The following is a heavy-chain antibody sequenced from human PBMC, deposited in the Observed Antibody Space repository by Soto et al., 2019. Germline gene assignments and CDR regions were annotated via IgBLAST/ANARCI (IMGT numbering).Heavy chain of an antibody. V-gene: IGHV3-33*01. J-gene: IGHJ3*02. CDR3: ARVRDIAVDYDAFDI. Sequence: GGSLRLSCAASGFTFSSYGMHWVRQAPGKGLEWVAVIWYDGSNKYYADSVKGRFTISRDNSKNTLYLQMNSLRAEDTAVYYCARVRDIAVDYDAFDIWGQGTMVTVSS. D-gene: IGHD6-19*01. CDR2: IWYDGSNK. CDR1: GFTFSSYG.